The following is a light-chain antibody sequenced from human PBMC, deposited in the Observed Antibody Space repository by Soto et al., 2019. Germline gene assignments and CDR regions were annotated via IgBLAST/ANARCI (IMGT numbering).Light chain of an antibody. CDR3: QLYGTSTWT. CDR1: QRVSSNH. V-gene: IGKV3-20*01. CDR2: GAA. Sequence: DIVLTQSPGTLSLSPGERATLSCRASQRVSSNHLAWYQQKPGQAPRLLIFGAAYRATGIPDRFSGSGSGTDFTLTISGLEPEDFAVYYCQLYGTSTWTFGQGTKVEIK. J-gene: IGKJ1*01.